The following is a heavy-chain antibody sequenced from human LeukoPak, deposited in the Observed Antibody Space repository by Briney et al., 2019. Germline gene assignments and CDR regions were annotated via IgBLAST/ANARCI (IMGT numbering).Heavy chain of an antibody. V-gene: IGHV1-2*02. CDR3: ASQTGPGSLYYYYYMDV. CDR1: VYTFTVYY. Sequence: ASVKVSCTASVYTFTVYYMHWVRQAPGQGLEWMGWINPNSGGTNYAQKFQGRVTMTRDTSISTAYMELSRLRSDDTAVYYCASQTGPGSLYYYYYMDVWGKGATVTVSS. CDR2: INPNSGGT. J-gene: IGHJ6*03. D-gene: IGHD7-27*01.